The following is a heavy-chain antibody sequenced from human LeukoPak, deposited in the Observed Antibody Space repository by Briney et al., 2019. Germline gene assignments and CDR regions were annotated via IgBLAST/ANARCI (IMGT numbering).Heavy chain of an antibody. CDR1: GGTFSSYA. D-gene: IGHD3-22*01. CDR2: IIPIFGTA. J-gene: IGHJ4*02. V-gene: IGHV1-69*13. CDR3: ARVPHYYDSSGLDY. Sequence: SVKVSCKASGGTFSSYAISWVRRAPGQGLEWMGGIIPIFGTANYAQKFQGRVTITADESTSTAYMELSSLRSEDTAVYYCARVPHYYDSSGLDYWGQGTLVTVSS.